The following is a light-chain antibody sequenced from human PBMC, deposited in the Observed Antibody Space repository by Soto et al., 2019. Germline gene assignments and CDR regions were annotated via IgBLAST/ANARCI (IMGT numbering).Light chain of an antibody. J-gene: IGLJ3*02. Sequence: QSALTQPRSVSGSPGQSVTISCTGTSSDVGAYDRVSWYQHHPTKAPKLKIYEVSNRPSGVSNRFSGSKSGNTASLTISGLQSEDEGNYYCSSYTRGSTLVFGGGTKLTVL. V-gene: IGLV2-14*01. CDR1: SSDVGAYDR. CDR3: SSYTRGSTLV. CDR2: EVS.